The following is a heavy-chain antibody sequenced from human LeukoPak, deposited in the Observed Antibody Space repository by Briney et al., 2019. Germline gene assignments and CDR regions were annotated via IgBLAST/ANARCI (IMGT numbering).Heavy chain of an antibody. J-gene: IGHJ4*02. D-gene: IGHD1-26*01. CDR3: AKGESGSYDGEDY. CDR1: GFTFSSYA. CDR2: ISGGGGST. V-gene: IGHV3-23*01. Sequence: PGGSLRLSCAASGFTFSSYAMHWVRQAPGKGLEWVSTISGGGGSTYSADSVKGRFTISRDNSKNTLYLQMNSLRAEDTAVYYCAKGESGSYDGEDYWGQGTLVTVSS.